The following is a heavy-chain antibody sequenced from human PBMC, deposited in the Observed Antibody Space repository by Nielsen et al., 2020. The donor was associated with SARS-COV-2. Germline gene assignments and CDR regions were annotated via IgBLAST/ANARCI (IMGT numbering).Heavy chain of an antibody. V-gene: IGHV3-23*03. CDR3: AKWAAAGTLYYYYGMDV. CDR2: IYSGGSST. D-gene: IGHD6-13*01. CDR1: GFTFSSYA. Sequence: GESLKISCAASGFTFSSYAMSWVRQAPGKGLEWVSVIYSGGSSTYYADSVKGRFTISRDNSKNTLYLQMNSLRAEDTAVYYCAKWAAAGTLYYYYGMDVWGQGTTVTVSS. J-gene: IGHJ6*02.